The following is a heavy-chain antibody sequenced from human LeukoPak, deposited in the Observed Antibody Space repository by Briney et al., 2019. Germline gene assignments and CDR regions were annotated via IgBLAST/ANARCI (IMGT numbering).Heavy chain of an antibody. V-gene: IGHV3-30*04. CDR1: RFTFCSYA. D-gene: IGHD6-6*01. CDR3: ARGRGAARLYYYMDV. Sequence: PGGSLRLSRAASRFTFCSYAMHGVRQAPGKGREWGAVISYDGSNKYSADSVKGRFTISRDNSQNTLYLQMNSLRAEDTAVYYCARGRGAARLYYYMDVWGKGTTVTVSS. CDR2: ISYDGSNK. J-gene: IGHJ6*03.